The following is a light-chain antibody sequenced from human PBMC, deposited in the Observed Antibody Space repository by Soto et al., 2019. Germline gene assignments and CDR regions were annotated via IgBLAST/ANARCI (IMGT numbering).Light chain of an antibody. CDR3: QQYYSPWT. CDR1: QSVLYSSNNKNY. V-gene: IGKV4-1*01. Sequence: IVRSHSPDSLAVSLGERATINCKSSQSVLYSSNNKNYLAWYQQKPGQPPKLLIYWASTRESGVPDRFSGSGSGTDFTLIISSLQAEDVAVYYCQQYYSPWTFGQGTKVEIK. J-gene: IGKJ1*01. CDR2: WAS.